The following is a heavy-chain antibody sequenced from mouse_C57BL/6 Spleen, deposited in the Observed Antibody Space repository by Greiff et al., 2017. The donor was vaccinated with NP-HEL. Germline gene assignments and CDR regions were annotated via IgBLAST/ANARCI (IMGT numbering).Heavy chain of an antibody. CDR3: TRERLIYPYFDY. CDR2: IDPETGGT. J-gene: IGHJ2*01. V-gene: IGHV1-15*01. Sequence: QVHVKQSGAELVRPGASVTLSCKASGYTFTDYEMHWVKQTPVHGLEWIGAIDPETGGTAYNQKFKGKAILTADKSSSTAYMELRSLTSEDSAVYYCTRERLIYPYFDYWGQGTTLTVSS. CDR1: GYTFTDYE. D-gene: IGHD2-1*01.